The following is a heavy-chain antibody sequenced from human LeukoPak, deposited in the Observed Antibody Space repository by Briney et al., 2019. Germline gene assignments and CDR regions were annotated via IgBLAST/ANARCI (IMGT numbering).Heavy chain of an antibody. CDR3: ARGRAYGSGSPRYGMDV. CDR1: GGSFSGYY. Sequence: SETLSLTCAVYGGSFSGYYWSWIRQPPGKGPEWIGEINHSGSTNYNPSLKSRVTISVDTSKNQFSLKLSSVTAADTAVYYCARGRAYGSGSPRYGMDVWGQGTTVTVSS. D-gene: IGHD3-10*01. V-gene: IGHV4-34*01. CDR2: INHSGST. J-gene: IGHJ6*02.